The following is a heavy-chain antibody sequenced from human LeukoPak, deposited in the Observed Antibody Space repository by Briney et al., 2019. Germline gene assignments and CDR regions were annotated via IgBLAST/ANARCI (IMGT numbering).Heavy chain of an antibody. CDR1: GGSISSGSYY. CDR3: ARVAHYYYMDV. Sequence: PSETLSLTCTVSGGSISSGSYYWSWIRQPAGKGLEWIGRIHTSGSTNYNPSLKSLVTISVDTSKNQFSLKLSSVTAADTAVYYCARVAHYYYMDVWGKGTTVTVSS. J-gene: IGHJ6*03. CDR2: IHTSGST. V-gene: IGHV4-61*02.